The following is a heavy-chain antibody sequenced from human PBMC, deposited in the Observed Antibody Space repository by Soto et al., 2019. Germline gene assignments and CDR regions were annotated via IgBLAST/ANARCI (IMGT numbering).Heavy chain of an antibody. V-gene: IGHV2-5*02. J-gene: IGHJ4*02. CDR2: IYWDDDK. CDR1: GFSLSTSGVG. D-gene: IGHD2-15*01. Sequence: QITLKESGPPLVKPTQTLTLTCTFSGFSLSTSGVGVGWIRQPPGKALEWLALIYWDDDKRYSPSLKSRLTITKDTSKNQVVLTMTNMDPVDTATYYCAHTGDIVVVVAAKDDYYFDYWGQGTLVTVSS. CDR3: AHTGDIVVVVAAKDDYYFDY.